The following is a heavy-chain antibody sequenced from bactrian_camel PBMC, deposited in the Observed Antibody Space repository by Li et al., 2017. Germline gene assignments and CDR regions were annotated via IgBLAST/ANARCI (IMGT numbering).Heavy chain of an antibody. CDR1: GFTFITYD. V-gene: IGHV3S31*01. Sequence: VQLVESGGGLVQPGGSLRLSCAASGFTFITYDMTWVRQAPGKGLEWVSSIGSGGRSTYYADSVKGRFTISRDNAKNTLYLEMNRLKPEDTALYYCAAGFTYWGVGTQVTVS. CDR3: AAGFTY. D-gene: IGHD2*01. J-gene: IGHJ4*01. CDR2: IGSGGRST.